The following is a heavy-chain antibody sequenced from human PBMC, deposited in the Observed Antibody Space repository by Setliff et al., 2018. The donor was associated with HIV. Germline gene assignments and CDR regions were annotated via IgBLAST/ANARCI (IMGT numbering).Heavy chain of an antibody. V-gene: IGHV4-34*01. CDR1: GGSFRGYY. CDR2: INHSGSA. J-gene: IGHJ4*02. D-gene: IGHD5-12*01. CDR3: ARRRDGYNSAPWRNDY. Sequence: LSLTCAVYGGSFRGYYWSWIRQPPGKGLEWIGEINHSGSANYNPSLKSRVTISVDTSKSQFSLKLSSVTAADTALYYCARRRDGYNSAPWRNDYWGQGTLVTVSS.